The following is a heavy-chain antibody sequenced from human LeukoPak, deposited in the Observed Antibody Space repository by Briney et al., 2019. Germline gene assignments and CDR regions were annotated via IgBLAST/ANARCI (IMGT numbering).Heavy chain of an antibody. J-gene: IGHJ4*02. CDR2: ISGSGDNT. CDR3: AKDPKAIYYGLGSSHFDY. D-gene: IGHD3-10*01. Sequence: GGSLRLSCTASGFTFSSYEMNWVRQAPGKGLEWVSDISGSGDNTYYADSVKGRFTISRDDSKNTLYLQMNSLRAEDTAVYYCAKDPKAIYYGLGSSHFDYWGQGTLVTVSS. CDR1: GFTFSSYE. V-gene: IGHV3-23*01.